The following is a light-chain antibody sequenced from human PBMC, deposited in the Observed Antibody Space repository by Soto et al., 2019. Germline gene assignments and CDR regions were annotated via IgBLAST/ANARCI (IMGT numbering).Light chain of an antibody. V-gene: IGKV3-20*01. CDR1: QSVTSNY. Sequence: EIVLTQSPGTLSLSPGERATLSCRASQSVTSNYLAWYQQRPGQAPRLVIYDASSRATGIPDRFSASGSGTDFTLTISRLEPEDFAVYYCQQYSNLPLTFGQGTKVDI. CDR3: QQYSNLPLT. J-gene: IGKJ1*01. CDR2: DAS.